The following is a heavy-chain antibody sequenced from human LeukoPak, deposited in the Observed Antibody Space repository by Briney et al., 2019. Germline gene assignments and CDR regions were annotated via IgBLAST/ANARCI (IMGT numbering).Heavy chain of an antibody. CDR3: ARDGQNYDSGKAAYFDY. D-gene: IGHD3-10*01. Sequence: ASVKVSCKASGYTFTSYAMHWVRQAPGQRLEWMGWINAGNGNTGYSQKFQDRVTITRDTSASTAYMELSSLRSEDTAVYYCARDGQNYDSGKAAYFDYWGQGALVTVSS. J-gene: IGHJ4*02. CDR1: GYTFTSYA. V-gene: IGHV1-3*01. CDR2: INAGNGNT.